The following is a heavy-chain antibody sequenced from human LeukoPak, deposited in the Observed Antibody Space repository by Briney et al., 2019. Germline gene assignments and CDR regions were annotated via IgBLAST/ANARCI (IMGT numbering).Heavy chain of an antibody. CDR1: GFTFSSYA. Sequence: GGSLRLSCAASGFTFSSYAMSWVRQAPGKGLEWVSSISSSSSYIYYADSVKGRFTISRDNAKNSLYLQMNSLRAEDTAVYYCAREVIDWWAFEIWGQGTMVTVSS. D-gene: IGHD3-9*01. CDR2: ISSSSSYI. V-gene: IGHV3-21*01. J-gene: IGHJ3*02. CDR3: AREVIDWWAFEI.